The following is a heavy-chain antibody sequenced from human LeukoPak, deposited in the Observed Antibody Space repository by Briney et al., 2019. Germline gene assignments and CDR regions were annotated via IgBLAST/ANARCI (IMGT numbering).Heavy chain of an antibody. D-gene: IGHD6-19*01. CDR1: GFSFSSYA. CDR3: AKESQGAGAGPFDY. V-gene: IGHV3-23*01. Sequence: GASLKISCAASGFSFSSYAMSWVRQAPGRGQGWVSVISGSGGSTYYADSVKGRFTISRDNSKNTLYLQMNSLRAEDTAVYYCAKESQGAGAGPFDYWGEGTLVTVSS. CDR2: ISGSGGST. J-gene: IGHJ4*02.